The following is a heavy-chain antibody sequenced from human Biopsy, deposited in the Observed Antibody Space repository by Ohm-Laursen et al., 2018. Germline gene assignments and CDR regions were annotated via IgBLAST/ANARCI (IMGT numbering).Heavy chain of an antibody. CDR2: ISAYNCHT. D-gene: IGHD4-17*01. V-gene: IGHV1-18*01. J-gene: IGHJ4*02. CDR3: ARDPHGEGRDYGSYFDY. CDR1: GYPFITYG. Sequence: ASVKVSCKASGYPFITYGISWVRQAPGQGLEWMGWISAYNCHTKFARKFQDRVTMTTDTSTTTAYMDLRSLRSDDTAVYYCARDPHGEGRDYGSYFDYWGQGTLVTVSS.